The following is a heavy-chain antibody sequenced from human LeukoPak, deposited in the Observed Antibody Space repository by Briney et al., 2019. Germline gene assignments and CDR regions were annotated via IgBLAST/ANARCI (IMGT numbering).Heavy chain of an antibody. J-gene: IGHJ5*02. Sequence: PSETLSLTCTVSGGSISTYYWTWIRQPPGKGLEWIGYVDYGGNTDYNPSLKSRVTISVDMSKNQFSLRLSSVTAADTAVYYCAREGTAGTNLNWFDPWGQGTLVTVSS. V-gene: IGHV4-59*01. CDR1: GGSISTYY. D-gene: IGHD1-1*01. CDR2: VDYGGNT. CDR3: AREGTAGTNLNWFDP.